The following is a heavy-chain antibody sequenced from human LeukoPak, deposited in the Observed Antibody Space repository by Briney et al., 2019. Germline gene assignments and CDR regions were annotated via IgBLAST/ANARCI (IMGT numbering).Heavy chain of an antibody. CDR1: GYTFTTYW. V-gene: IGHV5-10-1*01. D-gene: IGHD5-24*01. CDR2: IDPSDSYT. J-gene: IGHJ5*02. CDR3: ARQRGANWFDP. Sequence: PGESLKISCQGSGYTFTTYWINWVRQMPGKGLEWMGRIDPSDSYTKYSPSFEGHVTISADKSISTAYLQWSSLKASDTAMYYCARQRGANWFDPWGQGTLVTVSS.